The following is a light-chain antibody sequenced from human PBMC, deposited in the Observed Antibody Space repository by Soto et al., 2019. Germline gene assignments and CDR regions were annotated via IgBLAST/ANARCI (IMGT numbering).Light chain of an antibody. Sequence: EIVLTQSPGTLSLSPGARATLSCRASQSVNSNSLAWYRQKPGQAPRLLIYAASSRVSGIRDRYSGSGSGTDFTLTISRLEPEDSAVFYCQQYGASPLTFGQGTRVEIK. CDR2: AAS. CDR1: QSVNSNS. J-gene: IGKJ1*01. V-gene: IGKV3-20*01. CDR3: QQYGASPLT.